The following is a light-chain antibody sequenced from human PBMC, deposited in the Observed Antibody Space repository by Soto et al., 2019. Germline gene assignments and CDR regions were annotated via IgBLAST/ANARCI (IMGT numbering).Light chain of an antibody. CDR3: QQHGVSTLT. CDR2: GAS. J-gene: IGKJ4*01. Sequence: DIVLTQSPGTLSLSPGERATLSCRASQRVNSNYLAWYQQKPGQAPRLLIHGASSRATGIPDRFSGSASGTDFTVTISRLAPEDFAVYYCQQHGVSTLTFGGGNKVEIK. V-gene: IGKV3-20*01. CDR1: QRVNSNY.